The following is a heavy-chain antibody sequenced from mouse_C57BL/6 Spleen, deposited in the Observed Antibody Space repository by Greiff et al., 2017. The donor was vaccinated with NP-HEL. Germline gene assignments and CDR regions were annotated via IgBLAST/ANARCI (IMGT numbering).Heavy chain of an antibody. CDR1: GYTFTDYN. J-gene: IGHJ1*03. V-gene: IGHV1-22*01. Sequence: VQLKESGPELVKPGASVKMSCKASGYTFTDYNMHWVKQSHGKSLEWIGYINPNNGGTSYNQKFKGKATLTVNKSSSTAYMELRSLTSEDSAVYYCARDGSSTRYFDVWGTGTTVTVSS. CDR3: ARDGSSTRYFDV. CDR2: INPNNGGT. D-gene: IGHD1-1*01.